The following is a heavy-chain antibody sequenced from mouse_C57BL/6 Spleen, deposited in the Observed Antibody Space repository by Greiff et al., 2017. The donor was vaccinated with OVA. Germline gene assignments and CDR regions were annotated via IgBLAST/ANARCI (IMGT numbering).Heavy chain of an antibody. D-gene: IGHD2-1*01. CDR2: IYPSDSET. Sequence: QVQLQQSGAELVRPGSSVKLSCKASGYTFTSYWMDWVKQRPGQGLEWIGNIYPSDSETHYNQKFKDKATLTVDKSSSTAYMQLSSLTSEDSAVYYCARDGNYDFDYWGQGTTLTVSS. CDR1: GYTFTSYW. J-gene: IGHJ2*01. V-gene: IGHV1-61*01. CDR3: ARDGNYDFDY.